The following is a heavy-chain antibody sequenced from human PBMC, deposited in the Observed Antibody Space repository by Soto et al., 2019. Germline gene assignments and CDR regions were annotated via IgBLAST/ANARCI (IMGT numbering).Heavy chain of an antibody. V-gene: IGHV4-59*08. CDR3: AGGHSSGWYSY. D-gene: IGHD6-19*01. J-gene: IGHJ4*02. Sequence: SETLSLTCTVSGGSISSYYWSWIRQPPGKGLEWIGYIYYSGSTNYNPSLKSRVTISVDTSKNQFSLKLSSVTAADTAVYYCAGGHSSGWYSYWGQGTLVTVSS. CDR2: IYYSGST. CDR1: GGSISSYY.